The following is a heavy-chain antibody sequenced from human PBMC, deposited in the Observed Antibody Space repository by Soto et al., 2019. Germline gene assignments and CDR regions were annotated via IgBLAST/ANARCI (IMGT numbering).Heavy chain of an antibody. Sequence: QFHLVQSGAEGKKPGSSVKVSCEASGGTFNSYTINWVLQAPGQGLEWMGGFISIFGTTNYAQKLQGRVTITADESTGTSFMELSSLTSDDTAVYSCARDPPFGITADFYGMDVWGTGTTVTV. J-gene: IGHJ6*04. V-gene: IGHV1-69*12. CDR1: GGTFNSYT. D-gene: IGHD6-13*01. CDR2: FISIFGTT. CDR3: ARDPPFGITADFYGMDV.